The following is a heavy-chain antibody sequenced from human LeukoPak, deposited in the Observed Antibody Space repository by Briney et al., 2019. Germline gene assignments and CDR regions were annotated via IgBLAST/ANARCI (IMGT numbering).Heavy chain of an antibody. CDR2: IYYSGST. CDR1: GGSISSSSYY. J-gene: IGHJ3*02. CDR3: ASLYNWNYLDAFDI. D-gene: IGHD1-7*01. V-gene: IGHV4-39*07. Sequence: SETLSLTCTVSGGSISSSSYYWGWIRQPPGKGLEWIGSIYYSGSTYYNPSLKSRVTISVDTSKNQFSLKLSSVTAADTAVYYCASLYNWNYLDAFDIWGQGTMVTVSS.